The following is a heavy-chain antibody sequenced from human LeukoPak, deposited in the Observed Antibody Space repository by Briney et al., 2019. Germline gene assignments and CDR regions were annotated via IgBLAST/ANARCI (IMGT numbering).Heavy chain of an antibody. D-gene: IGHD2-15*01. CDR1: GFTVSSNY. CDR3: AREKDYSGAFDI. Sequence: GGSLRLSCAASGFTVSSNYMSWVRQAPGKGLEWVSVIYSGGSTYYADSVKGRFTISRDNSKNTLYLQMDSLRAEDTAVYYCAREKDYSGAFDIWGQGTMVTVSS. CDR2: IYSGGST. J-gene: IGHJ3*02. V-gene: IGHV3-53*01.